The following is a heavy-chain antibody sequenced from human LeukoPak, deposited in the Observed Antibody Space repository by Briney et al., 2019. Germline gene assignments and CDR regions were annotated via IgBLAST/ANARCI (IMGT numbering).Heavy chain of an antibody. Sequence: HSGGSLRLSCAASGFTFSSYGMHWVRQAPGKGLEWVAVIWYDGSNKYYADSVKGRFTISRDNSKNTLYLQMNSLRAEDTAVYYCARDRSRGVVPAALDVWGQGTTVTVSS. V-gene: IGHV3-33*01. D-gene: IGHD2-2*01. CDR3: ARDRSRGVVPAALDV. J-gene: IGHJ6*02. CDR2: IWYDGSNK. CDR1: GFTFSSYG.